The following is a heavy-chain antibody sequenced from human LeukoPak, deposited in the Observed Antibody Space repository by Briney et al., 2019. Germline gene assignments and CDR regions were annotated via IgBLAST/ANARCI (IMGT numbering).Heavy chain of an antibody. CDR3: ARDGAEGDDSAFDV. CDR1: GFTLRDYH. J-gene: IGHJ3*01. Sequence: GGSLRLSCVGSGFTLRDYHMDWVRQAPGMGLEWVGRTRSKVRKYATEYAASVKGRFTISRDESENSVFLHLSSLTVEDTALYDCARDGAEGDDSAFDVWGQGTMVTVSS. D-gene: IGHD3-22*01. V-gene: IGHV3-72*01. CDR2: TRSKVRKYAT.